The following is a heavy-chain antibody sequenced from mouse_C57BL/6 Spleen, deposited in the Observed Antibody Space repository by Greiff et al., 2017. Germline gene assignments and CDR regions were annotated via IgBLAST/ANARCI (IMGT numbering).Heavy chain of an antibody. Sequence: EVMLVESGGGLVQPGGSMKLSCVASGFTFSNYWMNWVRQSPEKGLEWVAQIRLKSDNYATHYAESVKGRFTISRDDSKSSVSLQMNNLRAEDTGIYYCLRGEYFDVWGTGTTVTVSS. CDR3: LRGEYFDV. D-gene: IGHD2-12*01. V-gene: IGHV6-3*01. CDR2: IRLKSDNYAT. CDR1: GFTFSNYW. J-gene: IGHJ1*03.